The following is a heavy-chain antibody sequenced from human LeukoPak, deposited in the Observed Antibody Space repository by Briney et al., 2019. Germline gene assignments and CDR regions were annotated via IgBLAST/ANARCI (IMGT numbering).Heavy chain of an antibody. CDR3: AREICGGGRCHQAFDF. V-gene: IGHV1-2*02. D-gene: IGHD2-15*01. J-gene: IGHJ4*02. CDR1: GYTFTGNF. CDR2: VDPNNGHT. Sequence: GASVTVSCKASGYTFTGNFIHWVRQAPGQGLEWMGCVDPNNGHTNYTQKFQGRVTVTRDTSMSTAYMEVSSLIYDDTAVYYCAREICGGGRCHQAFDFWGQGSLLTVSS.